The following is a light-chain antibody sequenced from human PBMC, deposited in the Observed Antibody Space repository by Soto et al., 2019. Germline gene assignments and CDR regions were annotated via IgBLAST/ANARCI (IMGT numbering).Light chain of an antibody. CDR1: SSDVGAYNH. J-gene: IGLJ2*01. Sequence: QSVLTQPASVSGSPGQSITISCTGTSSDVGAYNHVSWYQQHPGKAPKLTIYDVTNRPSGVSNRFSGSKSGNTASLTISGLQAEDEADYHCSSYTTSSTVVFGGGTKLTVL. CDR2: DVT. V-gene: IGLV2-14*01. CDR3: SSYTTSSTVV.